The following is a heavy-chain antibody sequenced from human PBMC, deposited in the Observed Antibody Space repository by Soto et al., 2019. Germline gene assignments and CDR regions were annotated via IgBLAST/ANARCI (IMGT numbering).Heavy chain of an antibody. Sequence: GGSLRLSCAASGFTFSSYGMHWVRQAPGKGLEWVAVISYDGSNKYYADSVKGRFTISRDNSKNTLYLQMNSLRAEDTAVYYCAKDSSRGMGLGEWGQGTLVTVSS. J-gene: IGHJ4*02. CDR2: ISYDGSNK. CDR3: AKDSSRGMGLGE. V-gene: IGHV3-30*18. CDR1: GFTFSSYG. D-gene: IGHD3-10*01.